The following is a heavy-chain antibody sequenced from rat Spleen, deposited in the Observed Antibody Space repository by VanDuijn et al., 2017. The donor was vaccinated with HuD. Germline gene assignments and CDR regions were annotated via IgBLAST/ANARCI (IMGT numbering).Heavy chain of an antibody. J-gene: IGHJ3*01. Sequence: EVQLVESGGGLVQPGRSMKLSCAASGFTFINYDMAWVRQAPKRGLEWVAYISPSGVTYYRDSVKGRFTVSRENAKSTLYFLMDSLRSEDTATYYCVRQDTSGYSNWFTYWGQGTLVTVSS. D-gene: IGHD4-3*01. CDR2: ISPSGVT. CDR3: VRQDTSGYSNWFTY. V-gene: IGHV5-25*01. CDR1: GFTFINYD.